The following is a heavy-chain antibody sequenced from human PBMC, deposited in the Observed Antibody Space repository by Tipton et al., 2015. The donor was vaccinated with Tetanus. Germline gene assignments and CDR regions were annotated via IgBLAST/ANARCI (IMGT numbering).Heavy chain of an antibody. CDR1: GGSMSTYY. D-gene: IGHD3-3*01. J-gene: IGHJ4*02. CDR2: ISGSGTT. V-gene: IGHV4-59*01. Sequence: TLSLTCTVSGGSMSTYYWSWIRQPPGKGLEWLAYISGSGTTNSNYYLKSRITMTRDTSRNQFSLTLTSVTAADTAVYYCARANYDSFKKGPFDSWGQGSLVIVSS. CDR3: ARANYDSFKKGPFDS.